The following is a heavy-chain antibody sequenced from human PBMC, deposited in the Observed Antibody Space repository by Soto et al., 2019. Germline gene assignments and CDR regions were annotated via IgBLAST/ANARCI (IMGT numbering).Heavy chain of an antibody. J-gene: IGHJ6*02. CDR3: ARDKDRLQLGGNYYYIMDV. CDR1: GGTFRTAA. Sequence: QVQLVQSGAEVKKPGSSVKISCKASGGTFRTAAFSWVRQAPGQGLEWMGGIIPIFPTPDYAQKFQGRVTITADESTTTTCREMTSLRSEDTAIYYCARDKDRLQLGGNYYYIMDVWGQGTTVTVSS. CDR2: IIPIFPTP. V-gene: IGHV1-69*12. D-gene: IGHD1-1*01.